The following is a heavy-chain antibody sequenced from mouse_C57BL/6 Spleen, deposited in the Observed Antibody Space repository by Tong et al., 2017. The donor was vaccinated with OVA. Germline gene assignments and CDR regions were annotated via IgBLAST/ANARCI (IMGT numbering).Heavy chain of an antibody. Sequence: EVQLQESVAELVMSGASFKLSCTASGFNNKNTYMHWVTQRPEQGLEWIGRIDTANGNTKYAPKFQGKATITADTSSNLDYLQLSRLTSEDTAIYSNAYSRGGAMDYWGHGTSVTVYS. V-gene: IGHV14-3*01. CDR1: GFNNKNTY. CDR3: AYSRGGAMDY. J-gene: IGHJ4*01. D-gene: IGHD2-5*01. CDR2: IDTANGNT.